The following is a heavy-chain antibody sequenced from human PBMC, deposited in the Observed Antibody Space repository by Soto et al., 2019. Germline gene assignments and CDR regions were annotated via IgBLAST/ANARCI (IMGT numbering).Heavy chain of an antibody. CDR3: TSRQE. J-gene: IGHJ1*01. Sequence: EVQLVEAGGGLVKPGGSLRLSCAASGLSFGDAWMSWVRQAPGKGLEWVGRIKSKSDGGTTDYAAPVKGRFAISRDDSENTLFLQMSGLKIEDTAVYYCTSRQEWGQGTLVIVSS. CDR1: GLSFGDAW. V-gene: IGHV3-15*05. CDR2: IKSKSDGGTT.